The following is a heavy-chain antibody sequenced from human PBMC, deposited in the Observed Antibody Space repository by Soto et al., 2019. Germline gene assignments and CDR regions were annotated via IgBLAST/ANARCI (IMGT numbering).Heavy chain of an antibody. CDR1: CGPFNGYY. V-gene: IGHV4-34*01. CDR3: ARVVRGWHPHFDA. D-gene: IGHD2-21*01. J-gene: IGHJ4*02. Sequence: PXETLSLPWPADCGPFNGYYWSWIRQPPGKGLDWIGEINHSGSGNYNPSLKSRVTISLDTSKNQFSLKLDSVTAADTAVYYCARVVRGWHPHFDAWGQGTLVTVSS. CDR2: INHSGSG.